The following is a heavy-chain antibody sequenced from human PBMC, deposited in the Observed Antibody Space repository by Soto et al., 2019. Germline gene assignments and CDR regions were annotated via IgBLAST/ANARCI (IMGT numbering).Heavy chain of an antibody. CDR2: IFYAGNT. CDR1: GGSISSSRSY. CDR3: ARQAAAPGIDLWFDP. V-gene: IGHV4-39*01. D-gene: IGHD6-13*01. Sequence: QLQLQESVPGLVKPSETLSLTCNVSGGSISSSRSYWAWFRQPPGKELEWIANIFYAGNTYYNPSLKSRVTVSVDTSKNQFSLKLDSVTAADTAVYYCARQAAAPGIDLWFDPWGQGTLVTVSS. J-gene: IGHJ5*02.